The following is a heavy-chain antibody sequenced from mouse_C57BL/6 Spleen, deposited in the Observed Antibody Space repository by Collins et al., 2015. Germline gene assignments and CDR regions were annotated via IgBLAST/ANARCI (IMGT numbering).Heavy chain of an antibody. V-gene: IGHV1-82*01. J-gene: IGHJ3*01. CDR3: ARKGKDDYDGGFAY. Sequence: QVQLQQSGPELVKPGASVKISCKASGYAFSSSWMNWVEQRPGQGLEWIGRIYPGDGDTNYNGKFKDKATLTADKSSSTAYMQLSSLTSVDSAVYFCARKGKDDYDGGFAYWGQGTLVTVSA. D-gene: IGHD2-4*01. CDR2: IYPGDGDT. CDR1: GYAFSSSW.